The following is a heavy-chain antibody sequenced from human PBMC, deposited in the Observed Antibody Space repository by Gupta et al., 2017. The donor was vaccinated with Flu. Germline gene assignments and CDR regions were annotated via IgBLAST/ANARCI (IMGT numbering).Heavy chain of an antibody. J-gene: IGHJ4*01. CDR1: GITFSSYA. Sequence: QEQLVESGGGLVQPGRSLRLSCVGSGITFSSYAMHWVRQAPGKGLEGVAIISFDGCNNFYADSVKSRYTISRDNSNNALYLQMTSLRTDDTAVFYCVRGGSDYYDYWGQGTLVTVSS. V-gene: IGHV3-30-3*01. CDR2: ISFDGCNN. CDR3: VRGGSDYYDY. D-gene: IGHD3-10*01.